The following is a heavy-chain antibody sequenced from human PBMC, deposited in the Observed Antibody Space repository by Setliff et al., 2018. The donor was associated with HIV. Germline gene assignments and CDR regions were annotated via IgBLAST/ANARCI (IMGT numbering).Heavy chain of an antibody. Sequence: GGSLRLSCAVSGFTFVDYGMTWVRQAPGKGLEWVSGINWNGRSTGYADSLKGRFTISRDNAKNSLYLEMNSLRAEDTALYYCARGYSTGYASTWFHYWGQGTQVTVSS. V-gene: IGHV3-20*04. J-gene: IGHJ4*02. CDR1: GFTFVDYG. D-gene: IGHD6-13*01. CDR3: ARGYSTGYASTWFHY. CDR2: INWNGRST.